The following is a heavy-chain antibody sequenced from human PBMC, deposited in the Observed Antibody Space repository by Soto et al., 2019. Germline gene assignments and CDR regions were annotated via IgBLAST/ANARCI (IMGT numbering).Heavy chain of an antibody. J-gene: IGHJ4*02. Sequence: GGSLRLSCAASGFTFSSYWMHWVRQAPGKGLEWVAVISYDGSNKYYADSVKGRFTISRDNSKNTLYLQMNSLRAEDTAVYYCSKGGYYDSSAPTPFIDYWGQGTPVTVSS. D-gene: IGHD3-22*01. CDR2: ISYDGSNK. CDR3: SKGGYYDSSAPTPFIDY. CDR1: GFTFSSYW. V-gene: IGHV3-30*18.